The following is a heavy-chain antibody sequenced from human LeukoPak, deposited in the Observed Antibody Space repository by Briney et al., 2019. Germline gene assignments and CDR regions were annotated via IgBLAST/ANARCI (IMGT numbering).Heavy chain of an antibody. CDR2: INPSGGST. D-gene: IGHD6-19*01. V-gene: IGHV1-46*01. Sequence: ASVKVSCKASGYTFTNYYMYWVRQAPGQGLEWMGIINPSGGSTSYAQKFQGRVPMTRDTSTTTVYMELSSLRSEDTAVYYCARGGVAVATLKTIDYWGQGTLVTVSS. CDR1: GYTFTNYY. J-gene: IGHJ4*02. CDR3: ARGGVAVATLKTIDY.